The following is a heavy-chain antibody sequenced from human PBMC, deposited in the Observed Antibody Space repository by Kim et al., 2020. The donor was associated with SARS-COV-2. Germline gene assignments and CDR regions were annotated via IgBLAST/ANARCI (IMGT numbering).Heavy chain of an antibody. V-gene: IGHV1-69*13. J-gene: IGHJ3*02. CDR3: ARDQTYYYDSSGSRDYAFDI. Sequence: SVKVSCKASGGTFSSYAISWVRQAPGQGLEWMGGIIPIFGTANYAQKFQGRVTITADESTSTAYMELSSLRSEDTAVYYCARDQTYYYDSSGSRDYAFDIWGQGTMVTVSS. CDR2: IIPIFGTA. CDR1: GGTFSSYA. D-gene: IGHD3-22*01.